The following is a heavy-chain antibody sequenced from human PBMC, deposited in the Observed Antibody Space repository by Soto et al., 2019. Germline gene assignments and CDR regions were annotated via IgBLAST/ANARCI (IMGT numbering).Heavy chain of an antibody. CDR1: GFSLSTTGVG. Sequence: QITLKESGPTLVKPPQTLTLTCTFSGFSLSTTGVGVGWIRQPPGKALEWLAIIYWDDDKRYSPSLKSRLTITKDTSNNQVVLTMTNMDPVDTATYYCARERRRFFACWGQGTLVNVS. CDR2: IYWDDDK. J-gene: IGHJ4*02. CDR3: ARERRRFFAC. V-gene: IGHV2-5*02.